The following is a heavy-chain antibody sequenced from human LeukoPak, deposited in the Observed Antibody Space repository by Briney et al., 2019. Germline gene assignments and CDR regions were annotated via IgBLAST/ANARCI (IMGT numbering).Heavy chain of an antibody. D-gene: IGHD1-7*01. Sequence: GGSLRLSCAASGLTFSNAWMSWVRQAPGKGLEWVSAISGSGGSTYYADSVKGRFTISRDNSKNTLYLQMNSLRAEDTAVYYCAKENWNYVVDYWGQGTLVTVSS. J-gene: IGHJ4*02. V-gene: IGHV3-23*01. CDR1: GLTFSNAW. CDR3: AKENWNYVVDY. CDR2: ISGSGGST.